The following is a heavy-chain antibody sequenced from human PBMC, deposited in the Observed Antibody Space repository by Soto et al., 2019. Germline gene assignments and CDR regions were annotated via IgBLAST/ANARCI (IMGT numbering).Heavy chain of an antibody. CDR3: ARLPKGSLVTA. V-gene: IGHV3-48*02. J-gene: IGHJ4*02. D-gene: IGHD2-21*02. Sequence: LVESGGDLVYPGGSLRLSCVGSGFSFSDYSMNWVRQAPGKGLQWVSYISSSSDKTYYADSVKGRFTVSRDNAKNALFIQMNSLRDDDTATYFCARLPKGSLVTAWGQGTRVTLSS. CDR2: ISSSSDKT. CDR1: GFSFSDYS.